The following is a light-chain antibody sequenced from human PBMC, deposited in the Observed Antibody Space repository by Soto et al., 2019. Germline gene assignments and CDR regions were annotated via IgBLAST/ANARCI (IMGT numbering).Light chain of an antibody. Sequence: QSVLTQPPSASGTPGQRVTISCSGSSSNIGSNYVYWYQQLPGTAPKLLIYSNNQRPSGVPDRFSGSKSGTSASLAISGLRSEDEADSYCAAWDDSLIGGVLGNGTKVTVL. CDR2: SNN. J-gene: IGLJ1*01. V-gene: IGLV1-47*02. CDR1: SSNIGSNY. CDR3: AAWDDSLIGGV.